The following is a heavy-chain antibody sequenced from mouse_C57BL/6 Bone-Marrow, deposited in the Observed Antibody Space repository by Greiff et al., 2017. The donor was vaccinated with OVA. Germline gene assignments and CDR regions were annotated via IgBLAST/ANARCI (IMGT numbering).Heavy chain of an antibody. J-gene: IGHJ1*03. V-gene: IGHV1-53*01. CDR1: GYTFTSYW. CDR2: INPSNGGT. CDR3: ARRGTMITTDGSYWYFDV. D-gene: IGHD2-4*01. Sequence: QVQLQQSGTELVKPGASVKLSCKASGYTFTSYWMHWVKQRPGQGLEWIGNINPSNGGTNYNEKFKSKATLTVDKSSSTAYMQLSSLTSEDSAVYYCARRGTMITTDGSYWYFDVWGTGTTVTVSS.